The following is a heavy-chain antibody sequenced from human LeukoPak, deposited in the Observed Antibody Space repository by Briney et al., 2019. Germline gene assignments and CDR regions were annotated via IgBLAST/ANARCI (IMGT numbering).Heavy chain of an antibody. D-gene: IGHD3-10*01. Sequence: PGGSLRLSCAASGFTFSSYAMHWVRQAPGKGLEWVAVIPYDGSNKYYADSVKGRFTISRDNSKNTLYLQMNSLRAEDTAVYYCAVSTVRGVIINYFDYWGQGTLVTVSS. CDR3: AVSTVRGVIINYFDY. J-gene: IGHJ4*02. CDR1: GFTFSSYA. CDR2: IPYDGSNK. V-gene: IGHV3-30-3*01.